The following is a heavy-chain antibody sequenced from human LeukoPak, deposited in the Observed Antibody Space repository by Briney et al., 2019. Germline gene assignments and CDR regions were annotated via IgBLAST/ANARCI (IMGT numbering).Heavy chain of an antibody. CDR2: ITSSGTYI. CDR1: GFTFNNYN. V-gene: IGHV3-21*01. J-gene: IGHJ4*02. Sequence: GGSLRLSCATSGFTFNNYNMNWVRQAPGRALEWVSSITSSGTYIFYADSVKGRFTISRDNAKNSLYLQMNSLGPEDTAVYYCAKDIYSSSWQSSGYLDYWGQGTLVTVSS. D-gene: IGHD6-13*01. CDR3: AKDIYSSSWQSSGYLDY.